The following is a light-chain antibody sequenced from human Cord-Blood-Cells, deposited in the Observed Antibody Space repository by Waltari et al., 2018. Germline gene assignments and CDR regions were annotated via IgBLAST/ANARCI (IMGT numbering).Light chain of an antibody. J-gene: IGKJ1*01. Sequence: EIVLTQSPGTLSLSTGERATLSCRASQSVSSSYLAWYQQKPGQAPRLLIYGASSRATSIPDRFSGSGSGTDFTLTISRLEPEDFAVYYCQQYGSSPWTFGQGTKVEIK. CDR3: QQYGSSPWT. CDR1: QSVSSSY. CDR2: GAS. V-gene: IGKV3-20*01.